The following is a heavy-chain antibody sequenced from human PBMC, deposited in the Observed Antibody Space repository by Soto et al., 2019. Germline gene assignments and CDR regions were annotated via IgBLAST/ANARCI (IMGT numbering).Heavy chain of an antibody. CDR2: IIPILGIA. J-gene: IGHJ4*02. V-gene: IGHV1-69*08. D-gene: IGHD5-12*01. CDR3: ARDDGDSGRRGFDY. Sequence: QVQLVQSGAEVKKPGSSVKVSCKASGGTFSSYTISWVRQAPGQGLEWMGRIIPILGIANYAQKFQGRVTITADKATSTAYMERSSLRSEDTAVYYCARDDGDSGRRGFDYWGQGTLVTVSS. CDR1: GGTFSSYT.